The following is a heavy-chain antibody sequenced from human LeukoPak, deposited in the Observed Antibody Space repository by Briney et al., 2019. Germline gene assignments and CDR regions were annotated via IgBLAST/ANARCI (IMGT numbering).Heavy chain of an antibody. V-gene: IGHV3-15*01. Sequence: PGGSLRLSCAASGFTFNYAWMSWVRQAPGKGLEWVGRIKSETDGGTTDYAAPVKGRFAISRDDSKTPLYLQMSRLKTEDTAVYYCTTGMTYHLLPFDYWGQGALVTVSS. CDR1: GFTFNYAW. D-gene: IGHD2-2*01. CDR3: TTGMTYHLLPFDY. CDR2: IKSETDGGTT. J-gene: IGHJ4*02.